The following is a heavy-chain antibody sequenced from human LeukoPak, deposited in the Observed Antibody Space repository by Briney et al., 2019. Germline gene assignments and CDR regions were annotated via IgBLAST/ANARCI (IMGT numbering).Heavy chain of an antibody. CDR3: AKNGDRGAYCTGGTCYPYFYYYMDV. J-gene: IGHJ6*03. CDR2: ISSDSSYI. CDR1: GFTFSDYT. D-gene: IGHD2-15*01. Sequence: PGGSLRLSCAASGFTFSDYTMTWVRQAPGKGLEWVASISSDSSYIDYADSVKGRFTISRDNSKNTLYLQMNSLRAEDTAIYYCAKNGDRGAYCTGGTCYPYFYYYMDVWGKGTTVTI. V-gene: IGHV3-21*04.